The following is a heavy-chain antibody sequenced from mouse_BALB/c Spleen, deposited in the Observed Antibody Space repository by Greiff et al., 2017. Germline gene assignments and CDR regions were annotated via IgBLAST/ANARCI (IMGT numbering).Heavy chain of an antibody. J-gene: IGHJ4*01. V-gene: IGHV5-12-2*01. D-gene: IGHD2-1*01. CDR3: ARGGNFMDY. CDR2: ISNGGGST. CDR1: GFTFSSYT. Sequence: EVKVVESGGGLVQPGGSLKLSCAASGFTFSSYTMSWVRQTPEKRLEWVAYISNGGGSTYYPDTVKGRFTISRDNAKNTLYLQMSSLKSEDTAMYYCARGGNFMDYWGQGTSVTVSS.